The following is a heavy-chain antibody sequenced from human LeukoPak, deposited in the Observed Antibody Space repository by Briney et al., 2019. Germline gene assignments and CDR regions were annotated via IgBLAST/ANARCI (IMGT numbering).Heavy chain of an antibody. CDR2: INPNSGGT. D-gene: IGHD6-13*01. J-gene: IGHJ4*02. Sequence: ASVKVSCKASGYTFTGYYMHWVRQAPGQGLEWMGRINPNSGGTNYAQKLQGRVTMTTDTSTSTAYMELRSLRSDDTAVYYCARISWSAAGTGDYWGQGTLVTVSS. V-gene: IGHV1-2*06. CDR1: GYTFTGYY. CDR3: ARISWSAAGTGDY.